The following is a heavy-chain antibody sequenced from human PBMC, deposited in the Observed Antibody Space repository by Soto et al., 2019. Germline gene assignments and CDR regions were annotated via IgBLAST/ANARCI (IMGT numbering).Heavy chain of an antibody. J-gene: IGHJ6*02. CDR1: GGTFSSYA. CDR2: IIPIFGTA. D-gene: IGHD3-22*01. Sequence: SVKVSCKASGGTFSSYAISWVRQAPGQGLEWMGGIIPIFGTANYAQKFQGRVTITADESTGTAYMELSSLRSEDTAVYYCARERTNSAYYYDSSGYYRNYGMDVWGQGTTVTVSS. CDR3: ARERTNSAYYYDSSGYYRNYGMDV. V-gene: IGHV1-69*13.